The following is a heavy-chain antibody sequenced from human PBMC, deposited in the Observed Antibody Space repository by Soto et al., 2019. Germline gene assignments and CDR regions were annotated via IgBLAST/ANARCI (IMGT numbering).Heavy chain of an antibody. CDR1: GASISNDNW. D-gene: IGHD1-1*01. V-gene: IGHV4-4*02. J-gene: IGHJ4*02. CDR3: TKNGFYALDL. Sequence: SETLSLTCAVSGASISNDNWWSWVRQPPGAGLEWIGEIHHTGRINYNPSLRSRVTISVDKSTNQFSLELRSLTAADTAVYYCTKNGFYALDLWGQGTQVTVSS. CDR2: IHHTGRI.